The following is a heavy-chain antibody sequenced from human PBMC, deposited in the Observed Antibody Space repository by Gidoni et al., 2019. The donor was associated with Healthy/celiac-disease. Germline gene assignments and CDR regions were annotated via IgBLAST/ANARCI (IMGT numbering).Heavy chain of an antibody. J-gene: IGHJ4*02. CDR3: ARGRYSSGCFDY. V-gene: IGHV3-30-3*01. D-gene: IGHD6-19*01. CDR2: ISYDGSNK. Sequence: QVQLVESGGGVVQPGRSLRLSCAASGFTFSSYAMHWVRQAPGKGLEWVAVISYDGSNKYYADSVKGRFTISRDNSKNTLYLQMNSLRAEDTAVYYCARGRYSSGCFDYWGQGTLVTVSS. CDR1: GFTFSSYA.